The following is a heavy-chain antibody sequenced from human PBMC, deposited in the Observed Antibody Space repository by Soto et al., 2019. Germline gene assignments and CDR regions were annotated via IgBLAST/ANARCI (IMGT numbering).Heavy chain of an antibody. CDR2: IIPIFGTA. D-gene: IGHD2-8*01. CDR3: AREVYAIPLGHWYFDL. Sequence: WASVKVSCKASGGTFSSYAISWVRQAPGQGLEWMGGIIPIFGTANYAQKFQGRVTITADKSTSTAYMELSSLRSEDTAVYYCAREVYAIPLGHWYFDLWGRGTLVTVSS. J-gene: IGHJ2*01. CDR1: GGTFSSYA. V-gene: IGHV1-69*06.